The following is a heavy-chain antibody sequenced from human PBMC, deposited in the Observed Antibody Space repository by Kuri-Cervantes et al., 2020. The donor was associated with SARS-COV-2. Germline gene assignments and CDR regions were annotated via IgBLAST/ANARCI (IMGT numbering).Heavy chain of an antibody. Sequence: GESLKISCAASGFTFSSYAMSWVRQAPGKGLEWVSAISGSGGSTYYADPVKGRFTISRDNSKNTLYLQMNSLRAEDTAVYYCARGGWIAATDYFDYWGQGTLVTVSS. CDR1: GFTFSSYA. CDR3: ARGGWIAATDYFDY. D-gene: IGHD6-13*01. CDR2: ISGSGGST. J-gene: IGHJ4*02. V-gene: IGHV3-23*01.